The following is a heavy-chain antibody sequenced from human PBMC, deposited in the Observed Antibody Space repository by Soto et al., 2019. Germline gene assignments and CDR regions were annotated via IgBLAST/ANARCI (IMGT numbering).Heavy chain of an antibody. J-gene: IGHJ5*02. D-gene: IGHD1-1*01. CDR3: ARSLNIHWKNYFDP. V-gene: IGHV3-23*01. CDR1: GFTFSSSA. Sequence: EVQILESGGGLVQSVGSLRLSCAASGFTFSSSAMNWVRQAPGKGLEWVSIISSSDGTTYYADSVKGRFTISRDNSKNTLYLDMNSLRAEDTALYYCARSLNIHWKNYFDPWGQGTLVTVSS. CDR2: ISSSDGTT.